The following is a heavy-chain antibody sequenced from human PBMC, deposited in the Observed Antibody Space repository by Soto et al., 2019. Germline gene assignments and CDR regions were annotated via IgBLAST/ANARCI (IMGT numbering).Heavy chain of an antibody. Sequence: QVQLQESGPGLVKPSQTLSLTCTVSGGSISSGGYYWSWIRQHPVKGLEWIGYIYYSGSTYYNPSLKSRVTISVDTSKNQFSLKLSSVTAADTAVYYCARGVRGWFGELLYYFDYWGQGTLVTVSS. D-gene: IGHD3-10*01. V-gene: IGHV4-31*03. CDR3: ARGVRGWFGELLYYFDY. CDR2: IYYSGST. J-gene: IGHJ4*02. CDR1: GGSISSGGYY.